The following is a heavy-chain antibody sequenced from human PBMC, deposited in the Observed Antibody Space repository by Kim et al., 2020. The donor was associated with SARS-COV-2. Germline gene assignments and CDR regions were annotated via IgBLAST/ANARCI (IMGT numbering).Heavy chain of an antibody. CDR2: INTNTGNP. J-gene: IGHJ4*02. CDR1: GYTFTSYA. CDR3: ARDMRWLQFPASVDY. D-gene: IGHD5-12*01. Sequence: ASVKVSCKASGYTFTSYAMNWVRQAPGQGLEWMGWINTNTGNPTYAQGFTGRFVFSLDTSVSTAYLQISSLKAEDTAVYYCARDMRWLQFPASVDYWGQGTLVTVSS. V-gene: IGHV7-4-1*02.